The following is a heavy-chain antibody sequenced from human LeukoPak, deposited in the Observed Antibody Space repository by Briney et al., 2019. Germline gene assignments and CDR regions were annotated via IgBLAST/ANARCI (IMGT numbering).Heavy chain of an antibody. D-gene: IGHD2-2*01. CDR1: GFTFSSYG. CDR3: AKTPYCSSTSCYPPYYYYGMDV. CDR2: ISYDGSNK. Sequence: PGGSLRLSCAAPGFTFSSYGMHWVRQAPGKGLEWVAVISYDGSNKYYADSVKGRFTISRDNSKNTLYLQMNSLRAEDTAVYYCAKTPYCSSTSCYPPYYYYGMDVWGQGTTVTVSS. V-gene: IGHV3-30*18. J-gene: IGHJ6*02.